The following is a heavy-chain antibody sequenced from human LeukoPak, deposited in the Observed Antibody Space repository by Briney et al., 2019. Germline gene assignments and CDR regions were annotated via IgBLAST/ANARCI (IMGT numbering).Heavy chain of an antibody. CDR3: ARGQFGSGFNHY. Sequence: ASVKVSCKVSGYTLTELSMHWVRQAPGKGLEWMGGFDPEDGETIYAQKFQGRVTMTEDTSISTAYMELSRLRSDDTAVYYCARGQFGSGFNHYWGQGTLVTVSS. V-gene: IGHV1-24*01. J-gene: IGHJ4*02. CDR1: GYTLTELS. CDR2: FDPEDGET. D-gene: IGHD3-10*01.